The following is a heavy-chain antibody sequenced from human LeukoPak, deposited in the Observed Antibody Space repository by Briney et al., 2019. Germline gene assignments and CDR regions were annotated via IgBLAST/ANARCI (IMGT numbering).Heavy chain of an antibody. D-gene: IGHD6-19*01. CDR3: ARDGGGWYFAELGGSYFDY. CDR1: EFTFSRYW. CDR2: ISYDGSNK. V-gene: IGHV3-30*03. Sequence: GGSLRLSCAASEFTFSRYWMHWVRQAPGKGLEWVAVISYDGSNKYYADSVKGRFTISRDNSKNTLYLQMNSLRAEDTAVYYCARDGGGWYFAELGGSYFDYWGQGTLVTVSS. J-gene: IGHJ4*02.